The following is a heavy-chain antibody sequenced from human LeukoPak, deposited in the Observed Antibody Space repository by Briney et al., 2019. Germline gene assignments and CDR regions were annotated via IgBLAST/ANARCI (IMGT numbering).Heavy chain of an antibody. CDR2: LNPNTGHA. CDR1: AYDFTGYH. V-gene: IGHV1-2*06. J-gene: IGHJ4*02. CDR3: AKDRDGADRIIL. D-gene: IGHD5-24*01. Sequence: ASVKVSCKVVAYDFTGYHIHWVRQAPGQGPEWMGRLNPNTGHAVYAFKFQGRVTITRDTSTNTAYMEVARLTSDDTALYYCAKDRDGADRIILWGQGTLVTVSS.